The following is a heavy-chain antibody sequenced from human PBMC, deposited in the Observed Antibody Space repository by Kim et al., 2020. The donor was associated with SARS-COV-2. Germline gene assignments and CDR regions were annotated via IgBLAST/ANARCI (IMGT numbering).Heavy chain of an antibody. V-gene: IGHV3-48*02. D-gene: IGHD3-22*01. CDR1: GFTFNNYA. J-gene: IGHJ4*02. CDR3: ASDSAYSFES. CDR2: GRSSDNAI. Sequence: GGSLRLSCAASGFTFNNYAMNWVRQAPGKGLEWISYGRSSDNAITYADSVKGRFTISWDNAKNSLYLQMNGLRDEDTAVYYCASDSAYSFESWGQGTLVTVSS.